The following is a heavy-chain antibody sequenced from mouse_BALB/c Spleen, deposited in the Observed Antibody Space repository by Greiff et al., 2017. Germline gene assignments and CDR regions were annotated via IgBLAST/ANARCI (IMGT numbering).Heavy chain of an antibody. CDR1: GFTFSDYY. CDR3: ARGDYGTTEFAY. CDR2: ISDGGSYT. Sequence: EVKLVESGGGLVKPGGSLKLSCAASGFTFSDYYMYWVRQTPEKRLEWVATISDGGSYTYYPDSVKGRFTISRDNAKNNLYLQMSSLKSEDTAMYYCARGDYGTTEFAYWGQGTLVTVSA. D-gene: IGHD2-1*01. J-gene: IGHJ3*01. V-gene: IGHV5-4*02.